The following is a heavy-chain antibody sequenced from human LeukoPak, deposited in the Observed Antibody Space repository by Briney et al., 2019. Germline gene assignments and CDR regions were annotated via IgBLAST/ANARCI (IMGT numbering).Heavy chain of an antibody. Sequence: SETLSLTCTVSGGSISTYYWSWIRRPPGKKLEWIGYIYYSGNTNNNPSLKSRLTMSIVTSKNQFSLRLSSVTAADTAVYYCARVADGCFDLWGQGTLVTVSS. CDR2: IYYSGNT. CDR1: GGSISTYY. D-gene: IGHD5-24*01. CDR3: ARVADGCFDL. V-gene: IGHV4-59*01. J-gene: IGHJ5*02.